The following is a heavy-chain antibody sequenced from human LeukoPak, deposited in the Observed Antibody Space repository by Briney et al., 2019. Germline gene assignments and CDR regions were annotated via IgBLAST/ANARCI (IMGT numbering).Heavy chain of an antibody. J-gene: IGHJ4*02. CDR2: INSDGKTT. Sequence: GGSLRLSCAASGFTFSNSWMHWVRQAPGKGLVWVSRINSDGKTTTYADSVKGRFTISRDNAENTLYLQMNSLSAEDTAVYYCARDYPPDWGQGTLVTVSS. CDR3: ARDYPPD. V-gene: IGHV3-74*01. CDR1: GFTFSNSW.